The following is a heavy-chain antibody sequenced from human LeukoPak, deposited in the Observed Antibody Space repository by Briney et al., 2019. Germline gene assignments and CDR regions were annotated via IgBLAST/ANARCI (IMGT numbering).Heavy chain of an antibody. CDR2: IYYSGST. CDR1: GGSISSYY. V-gene: IGHV4-59*01. CDR3: ARENYYDSSGHDY. D-gene: IGHD3-22*01. Sequence: SETLSLTCTVSGGSISSYYWSWIRQPPGKGLEWIGYIYYSGSTNYDPSLKSRVTISVDTSKNQFSLKLSSVTAADTAVYYCARENYYDSSGHDYWGQGTLVTVSS. J-gene: IGHJ4*02.